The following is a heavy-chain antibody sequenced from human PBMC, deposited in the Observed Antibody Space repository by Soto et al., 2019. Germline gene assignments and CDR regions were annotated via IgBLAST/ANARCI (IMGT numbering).Heavy chain of an antibody. Sequence: ASVKVSCKASGYTFTSYGISWVRQAPGQGLEWMGWMSAYNGNTNYAQKLQGRVTMTTDTSTSTVYMELRSLRSDYTAVYYCARDARDYDFWSGYYSGPYYYYGMDVWGQGTTVTVSS. J-gene: IGHJ6*02. CDR3: ARDARDYDFWSGYYSGPYYYYGMDV. V-gene: IGHV1-18*01. CDR1: GYTFTSYG. CDR2: MSAYNGNT. D-gene: IGHD3-3*01.